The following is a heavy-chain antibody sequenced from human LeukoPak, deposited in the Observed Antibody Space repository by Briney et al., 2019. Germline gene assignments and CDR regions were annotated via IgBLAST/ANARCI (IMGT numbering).Heavy chain of an antibody. D-gene: IGHD3-22*01. CDR1: GYTLTELS. V-gene: IGHV1-24*01. Sequence: SVKVSCKVSGYTLTELSMHWVRQAPGKGLEWMGGFDPEDGETIYAQKLQGRVTMTTDTSTSTAYMELRSLRSDDTAVYYCARDGVVITTSPFDYWGQGTLVTVSS. CDR2: FDPEDGET. CDR3: ARDGVVITTSPFDY. J-gene: IGHJ4*02.